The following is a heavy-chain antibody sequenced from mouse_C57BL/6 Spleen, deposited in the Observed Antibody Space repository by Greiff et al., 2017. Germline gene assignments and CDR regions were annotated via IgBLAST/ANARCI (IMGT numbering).Heavy chain of an antibody. CDR2: IDPSDSYT. V-gene: IGHV1-69*01. J-gene: IGHJ4*01. D-gene: IGHD1-1*01. Sequence: QVQLQQPGAELVMPGASVKLSCKASGYTFPSYWMHWVKQRPGQGLAWIGEIDPSDSYTNYNQKFKGKSTLTVDKSSSTAYMQRSSLTSEDSAVYYCARGYYGSRDAMDDWGQGTSVTVSS. CDR1: GYTFPSYW. CDR3: ARGYYGSRDAMDD.